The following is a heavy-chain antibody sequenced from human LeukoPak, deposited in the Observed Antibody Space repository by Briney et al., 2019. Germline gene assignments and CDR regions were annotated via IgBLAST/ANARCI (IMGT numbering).Heavy chain of an antibody. V-gene: IGHV4-59*01. D-gene: IGHD4-11*01. CDR2: IYYSGST. CDR1: GGSISSYY. J-gene: IGHJ4*02. Sequence: SETLSLTCTVSGGSISSYYWSWIRQPPGKGLEWIEYIYYSGSTNYNPSLKSRVTISVDTSKNQFSLKLSSVTAADTAVYYCARDFGLTTDSHWGQGTLVTVSS. CDR3: ARDFGLTTDSH.